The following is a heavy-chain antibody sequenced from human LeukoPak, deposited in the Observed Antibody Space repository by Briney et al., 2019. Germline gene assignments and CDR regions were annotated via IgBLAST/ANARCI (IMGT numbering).Heavy chain of an antibody. CDR3: ARDPLGYCSGGTCYY. V-gene: IGHV3-48*01. D-gene: IGHD2-15*01. Sequence: GGSLRLSCAASGFTFSSYSMNWVRQAPGKGLEGVSYISSSSSTIYYADSVKGRFTISRDNAKNSLYLQMNSLRAVDTAVYYCARDPLGYCSGGTCYYWGQGTLVTVSS. CDR1: GFTFSSYS. CDR2: ISSSSSTI. J-gene: IGHJ4*02.